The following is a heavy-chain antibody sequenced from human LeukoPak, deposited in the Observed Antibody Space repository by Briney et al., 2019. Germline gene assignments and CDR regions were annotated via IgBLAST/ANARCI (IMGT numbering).Heavy chain of an antibody. CDR1: GFTFRTYE. J-gene: IGHJ4*02. CDR2: ISSSSGSTI. Sequence: GGSLRLSCATSGFTFRTYEMNWVRQAPGKGLEWNSYISSSSGSTIYYADSVKGRFTISRDNSKNTLYLQMNSLRAEDTAVYYCAKDGDPYGSGSEYYFDYWGQGTLVTVSS. V-gene: IGHV3-48*03. D-gene: IGHD3-10*01. CDR3: AKDGDPYGSGSEYYFDY.